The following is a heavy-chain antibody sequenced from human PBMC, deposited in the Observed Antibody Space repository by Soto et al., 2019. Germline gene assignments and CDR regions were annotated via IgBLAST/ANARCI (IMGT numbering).Heavy chain of an antibody. Sequence: SETLSLTCAVSSGSISSSNWWSWVRQPPGKGLEWIGEIYHSGSTNYNPSLKSRLTISVDTSKNQFSLRLGSVTAADTAVYYCARRPGYGNAFDVWGRGTVVTVSS. D-gene: IGHD5-12*01. CDR3: ARRPGYGNAFDV. V-gene: IGHV4-4*02. CDR2: IYHSGST. J-gene: IGHJ3*01. CDR1: SGSISSSNW.